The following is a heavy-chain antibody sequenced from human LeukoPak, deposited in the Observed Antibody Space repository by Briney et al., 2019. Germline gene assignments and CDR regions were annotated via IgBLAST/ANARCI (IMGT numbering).Heavy chain of an antibody. J-gene: IGHJ4*02. Sequence: GASLKVSCKASGYTFTSYDITWVRQATGQGLEWMGWMNPNSGNTGYAQKFQGRVTMTRNTSISTAYMELSSLRSEDTAVYYCARGPRGYSYQDYWGQGTLVTVSS. CDR1: GYTFTSYD. D-gene: IGHD5-18*01. CDR3: ARGPRGYSYQDY. V-gene: IGHV1-8*01. CDR2: MNPNSGNT.